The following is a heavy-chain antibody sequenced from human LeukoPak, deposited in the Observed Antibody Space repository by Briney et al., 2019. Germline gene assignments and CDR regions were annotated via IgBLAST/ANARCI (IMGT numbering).Heavy chain of an antibody. CDR1: GFIFSNYW. CDR3: VRNGDYYRLDY. CDR2: IRGDGYEK. Sequence: GGSLRLSCAASGFIFSNYWMTWVRQAPGKGLEWVANIRGDGYEKHFADSVKGRFTTSRDNAKNSVDLQMNNLRAEDTAVFYCVRNGDYYRLDYWGQGTLVTVSS. D-gene: IGHD2-21*02. V-gene: IGHV3-7*01. J-gene: IGHJ4*02.